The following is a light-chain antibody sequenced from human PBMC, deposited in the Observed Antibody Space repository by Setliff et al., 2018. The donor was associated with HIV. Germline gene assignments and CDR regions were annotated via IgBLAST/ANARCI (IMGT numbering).Light chain of an antibody. J-gene: IGLJ1*01. Sequence: QSALTQPASVSGSPGQSITISCTGTSSDVGGYNYVSWYQQHPGKAPKLMIYEVTKRPSGISDRFSASKSGNTASLTISGIQAEDEADYYCCSYAGGYFFGTGTKVTVL. V-gene: IGLV2-23*02. CDR1: SSDVGGYNY. CDR2: EVT. CDR3: CSYAGGYF.